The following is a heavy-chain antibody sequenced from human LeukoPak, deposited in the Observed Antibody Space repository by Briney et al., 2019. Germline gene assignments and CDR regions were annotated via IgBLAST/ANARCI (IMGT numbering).Heavy chain of an antibody. CDR2: INPNSGGT. Sequence: ASVKVSCKASGYTFTGYYMHWVRQAPGQGLEWMGWINPNSGGTNYAQKFQGGVTMTRDTSISTAYMELSRLRSDDTAVYYCARGGVVVVPAAQYYMDVWGKGTTVTVSS. CDR1: GYTFTGYY. J-gene: IGHJ6*03. V-gene: IGHV1-2*02. D-gene: IGHD2-2*01. CDR3: ARGGVVVVPAAQYYMDV.